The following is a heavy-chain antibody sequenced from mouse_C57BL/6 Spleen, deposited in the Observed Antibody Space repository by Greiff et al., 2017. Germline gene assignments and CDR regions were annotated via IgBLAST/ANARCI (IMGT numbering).Heavy chain of an antibody. Sequence: EVKLMESGPELVKPGASVKISCKASGYSFTDYNMNWVKQSNGKSLEWIGVINPNYGTTSYNQKFKGKDTLTVDQSSSTAYMQLNSLTSEDSAVXYCARYRITGYFDYGGQGTTLTVSS. D-gene: IGHD1-1*01. V-gene: IGHV1-39*01. J-gene: IGHJ2*01. CDR3: ARYRITGYFDY. CDR1: GYSFTDYN. CDR2: INPNYGTT.